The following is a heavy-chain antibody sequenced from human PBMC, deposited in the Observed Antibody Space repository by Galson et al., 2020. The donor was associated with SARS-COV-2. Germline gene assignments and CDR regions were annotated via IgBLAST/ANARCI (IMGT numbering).Heavy chain of an antibody. CDR2: IYHTGSA. D-gene: IGHD2-21*02. Sequence: SETLSLTCTLSGDSISGGAYYWTWIRQRPGKGLEWIGYIYHTGSAFYNPSLESRVSISLDTSKIQFSLNLSSVIAADTAVYYCARGSVTLGDAFDIWGHGTLVTVSS. CDR1: GDSISGGAYY. J-gene: IGHJ3*02. CDR3: ARGSVTLGDAFDI. V-gene: IGHV4-31*03.